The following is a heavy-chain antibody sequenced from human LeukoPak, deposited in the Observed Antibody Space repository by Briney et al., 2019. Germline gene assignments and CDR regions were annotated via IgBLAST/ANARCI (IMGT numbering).Heavy chain of an antibody. CDR2: ISSSGSTI. CDR1: GFTFRSYS. Sequence: GGSLRLSCLASGFTFRSYSMNWVRKAPGKGLEGVSYISSSGSTIYYADAVKGRFTISRDNAKNSLYLQMSSLRDEDTAVYYCATVAMEDWYFDLWGRGTLVTVSS. J-gene: IGHJ2*01. V-gene: IGHV3-48*02. D-gene: IGHD5-18*01. CDR3: ATVAMEDWYFDL.